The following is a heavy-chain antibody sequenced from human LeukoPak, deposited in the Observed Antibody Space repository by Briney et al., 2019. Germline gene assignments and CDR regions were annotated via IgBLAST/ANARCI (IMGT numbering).Heavy chain of an antibody. CDR2: INPNSGGT. CDR1: GYTFTSYG. Sequence: ASVKVSCKASGYTFTSYGISWVRQAPGQGLEWMGWINPNSGGTNYAQKFQGRVTMTRDTSISTAYMELSRLRSDDTAVYYCASSSTGEDNWFDPWGQGTLVTVSS. J-gene: IGHJ5*02. V-gene: IGHV1-2*02. CDR3: ASSSTGEDNWFDP. D-gene: IGHD6-13*01.